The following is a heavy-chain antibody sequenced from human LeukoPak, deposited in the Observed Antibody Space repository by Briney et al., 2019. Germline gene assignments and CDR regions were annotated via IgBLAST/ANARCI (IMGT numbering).Heavy chain of an antibody. Sequence: GGSLRLSCAASGFTFSNYGMTWVRQAPGKGLEWVSAISGSGDSTYYADSVKGRFTISRDNSKNTLYLQMNSLRVEDTAVYYCAKVEKYCTSTSCYLGGFDYWGQGTLVTVSS. V-gene: IGHV3-23*01. J-gene: IGHJ4*02. D-gene: IGHD2-2*01. CDR1: GFTFSNYG. CDR3: AKVEKYCTSTSCYLGGFDY. CDR2: ISGSGDST.